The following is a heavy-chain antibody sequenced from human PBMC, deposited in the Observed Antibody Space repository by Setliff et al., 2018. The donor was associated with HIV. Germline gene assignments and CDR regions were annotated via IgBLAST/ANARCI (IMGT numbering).Heavy chain of an antibody. CDR2: IRSKPYGGTPET. V-gene: IGHV3-49*04. CDR3: TSNVDTPLLIIDD. CDR1: GLTFSRYG. D-gene: IGHD5-18*01. Sequence: QSGGSLRLSCAVSGLTFSRYGFHWVRQVPGKGLDWVGFIRSKPYGGTPETDYAASVSGRFTISRDDSKSVVYLQMNSLKSEDTGVYYCTSNVDTPLLIIDDWGQGTLVTVSS. J-gene: IGHJ4*02.